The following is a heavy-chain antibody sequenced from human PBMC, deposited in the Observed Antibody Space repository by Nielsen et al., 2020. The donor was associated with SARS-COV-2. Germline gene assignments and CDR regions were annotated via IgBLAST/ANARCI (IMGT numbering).Heavy chain of an antibody. CDR2: ISYDGSNK. Sequence: GGSLRLSCAASGFTFSSYAMHWVRQAPGKGLEWVAVISYDGSNKYYADSVKGRFTISRDNSKNTLYLQMNSLRAEDTAVYYCARSVGATTGYYYYYGMDVWGQGTTVTVSS. CDR1: GFTFSSYA. V-gene: IGHV3-30-3*01. J-gene: IGHJ6*02. CDR3: ARSVGATTGYYYYYGMDV. D-gene: IGHD1-26*01.